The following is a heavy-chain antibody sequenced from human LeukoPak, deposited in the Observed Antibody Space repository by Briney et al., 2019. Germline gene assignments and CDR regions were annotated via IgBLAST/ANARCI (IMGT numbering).Heavy chain of an antibody. J-gene: IGHJ6*02. D-gene: IGHD3-10*01. CDR1: GGPFSGDY. CDR3: ARGRLLWADGMDV. V-gene: IGHV4-34*01. Sequence: SETLSLTCAVYGGPFSGDYWSWIRQPPGKGLEWIGEINHSGRTNCNPSLKSRVTISVDTSRNQFSLKLSSVTAADTAVYYCARGRLLWADGMDVWGQGTTVTVSS. CDR2: INHSGRT.